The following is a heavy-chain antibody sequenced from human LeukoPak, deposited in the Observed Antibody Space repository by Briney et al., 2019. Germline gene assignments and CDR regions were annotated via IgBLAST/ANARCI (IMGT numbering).Heavy chain of an antibody. CDR1: RGSISSGNYY. J-gene: IGHJ4*02. V-gene: IGHV4-61*01. D-gene: IGHD5-18*01. CDR2: IYYSGTT. Sequence: ASQTLSLTCTVSRGSISSGNYYWSWIRQPPGKGLEWIGYIYYSGTTTYNPSLKSRVIISVGTSKNQFSLNLSSVTAADTAIYYCARGLLEWLRLETYYFDYWGQGTLVTVSS. CDR3: ARGLLEWLRLETYYFDY.